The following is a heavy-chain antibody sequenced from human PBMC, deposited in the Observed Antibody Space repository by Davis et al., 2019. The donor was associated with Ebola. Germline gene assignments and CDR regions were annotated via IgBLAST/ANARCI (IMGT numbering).Heavy chain of an antibody. CDR3: ARHEYSSSEEFDY. CDR1: GGSISSSSYY. CDR2: IYYSGST. V-gene: IGHV4-39*01. J-gene: IGHJ4*02. D-gene: IGHD6-6*01. Sequence: PSETLSLTCTVSGGSISSSSYYWGWIRQPPGKGLEWIGSIYYSGSTYYNPSLKSRVTISVDTSKNQFSLKLSSVTAADTAVYYCARHEYSSSEEFDYWGQGTLVTVSS.